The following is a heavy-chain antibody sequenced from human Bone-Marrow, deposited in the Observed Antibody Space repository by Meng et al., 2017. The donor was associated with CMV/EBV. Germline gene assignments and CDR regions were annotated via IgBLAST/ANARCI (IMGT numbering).Heavy chain of an antibody. D-gene: IGHD2-21*01. CDR2: ISSSSSYI. V-gene: IGHV3-21*04. CDR3: ARERFGGDCYSCHGMDV. Sequence: GGSLRLSCAASGFTLSSFSMNWVRQAPGKGLEWVSSISSSSSYIYYADSVKGRFTISRDNAKNSLYLQMNSLRAEDTAVYYCARERFGGDCYSCHGMDVWGQGTTVTVSS. J-gene: IGHJ6*02. CDR1: GFTLSSFS.